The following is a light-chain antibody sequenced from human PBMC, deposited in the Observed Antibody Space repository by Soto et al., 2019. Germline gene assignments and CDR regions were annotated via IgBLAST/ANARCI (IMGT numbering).Light chain of an antibody. CDR2: DAS. V-gene: IGKV3-11*01. CDR3: QHRTNWPPGVS. Sequence: EVVLTQSPATLSLSPGERATLSCRASQSISSYLAWFQQKPGQAPRILIYDASNRATGIPARFSGSGSGTDFTVTISSIEPEDFAVYYCQHRTNWPPGVSFGPGTTVDIK. J-gene: IGKJ3*01. CDR1: QSISSY.